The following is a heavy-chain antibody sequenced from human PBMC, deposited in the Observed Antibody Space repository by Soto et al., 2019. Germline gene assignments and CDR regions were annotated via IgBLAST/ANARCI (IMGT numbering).Heavy chain of an antibody. V-gene: IGHV1-18*01. CDR3: ARDLAAAGPFDC. CDR1: GDTLTNYA. Sequence: QVQLVQSGAEVKKPGATVKVSCKASGDTLTNYAFSWVRQAPGQGLEWMGWISAYNGNTNYPQKLQGRVTMTTDTSTSTAYMEMSSLRSDDTAVYYCARDLAAAGPFDCWGQGTLVTVSS. CDR2: ISAYNGNT. J-gene: IGHJ4*02. D-gene: IGHD6-13*01.